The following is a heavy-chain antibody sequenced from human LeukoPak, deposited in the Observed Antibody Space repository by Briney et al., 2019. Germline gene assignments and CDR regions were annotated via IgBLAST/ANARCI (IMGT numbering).Heavy chain of an antibody. Sequence: KPGGSLRLSCAASGFTFSDYYMNWIRQASGKGLEWVSYISSSGGTKYYADSVKGRFTISGDNAKNAVYLQMNSLRAEDTAMYYCARESVATVNWFDPWGQGTLVTVSS. CDR2: ISSSGGTK. V-gene: IGHV3-11*01. CDR1: GFTFSDYY. D-gene: IGHD5-12*01. CDR3: ARESVATVNWFDP. J-gene: IGHJ5*02.